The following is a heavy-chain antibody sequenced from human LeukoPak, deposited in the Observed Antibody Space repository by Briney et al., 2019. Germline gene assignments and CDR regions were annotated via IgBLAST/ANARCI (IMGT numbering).Heavy chain of an antibody. CDR1: GFTFSSYA. Sequence: PGRSLRLSCAASGFTFSSYAMHWVRQAPGKGLEWVAVISYDGSNKYYADSVKGRFTISRDNSKNTLYLQMNSLRAEDTAVYYCARDDFVVVPAGSYGMDVWGQGTTVTVSS. V-gene: IGHV3-30-3*01. CDR3: ARDDFVVVPAGSYGMDV. D-gene: IGHD2-2*01. CDR2: ISYDGSNK. J-gene: IGHJ6*02.